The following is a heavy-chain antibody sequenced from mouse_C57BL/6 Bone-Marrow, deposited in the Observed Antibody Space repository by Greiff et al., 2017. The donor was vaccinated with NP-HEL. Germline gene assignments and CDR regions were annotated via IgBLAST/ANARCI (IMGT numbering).Heavy chain of an antibody. CDR3: TPPGASYYGKRDYYAMDY. CDR1: GFNIKDYY. CDR2: IDPEDGDT. V-gene: IGHV14-1*01. D-gene: IGHD2-10*01. J-gene: IGHJ4*01. Sequence: EVQLQQSGAELVRPGASVKLSCTASGFNIKDYYMHWVKQRPEQGLEWIGRIDPEDGDTEYAPKFQGKATMTADTSSNTAYLQLSSLTSEDTAVYYCTPPGASYYGKRDYYAMDYWGQGTSVTVSS.